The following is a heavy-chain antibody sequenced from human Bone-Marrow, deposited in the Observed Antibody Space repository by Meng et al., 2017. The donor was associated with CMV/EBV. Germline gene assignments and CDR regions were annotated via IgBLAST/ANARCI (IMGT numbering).Heavy chain of an antibody. V-gene: IGHV4-4*07. J-gene: IGHJ3*02. D-gene: IGHD2-2*02. CDR1: GGSISSYY. CDR2: IYTSGST. Sequence: SETLSLTCTVSGGSISSYYWSWIRQPAGKGLEWIGRIYTSGSTNYNPSLKSRVTISADTSKNQFSLMLTSVTAADTAVYYCASQDYCSNSGCYTSDGFDIRGQGRMVTVSS. CDR3: ASQDYCSNSGCYTSDGFDI.